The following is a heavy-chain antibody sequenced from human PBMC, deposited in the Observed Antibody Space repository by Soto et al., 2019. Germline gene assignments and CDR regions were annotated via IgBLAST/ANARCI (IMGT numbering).Heavy chain of an antibody. Sequence: PSETLSLTCAVYGGSFSGYYWSWIRQPPGKGLEWIGEINHSGSTNYNPSLKSRVTISVDTSKNQFSLKLSSVTAADTAVYYCAVATMGYFDYWGQGTLVTVSS. J-gene: IGHJ4*02. CDR1: GGSFSGYY. V-gene: IGHV4-34*01. CDR2: INHSGST. D-gene: IGHD5-12*01. CDR3: AVATMGYFDY.